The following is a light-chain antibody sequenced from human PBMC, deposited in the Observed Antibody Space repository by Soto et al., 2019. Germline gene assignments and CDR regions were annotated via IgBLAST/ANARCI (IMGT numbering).Light chain of an antibody. J-gene: IGKJ3*01. V-gene: IGKV3-20*01. Sequence: ESVLTQSPGTLSMSPGERATLSCRASQSVSSSYSAWYQQKPGQAPRLLIYGASRRATGILDMFSGSGSGTDFTLTISRLEPEDFAVYYCQQFGSSPFTFGPGTKVDIK. CDR1: QSVSSSY. CDR2: GAS. CDR3: QQFGSSPFT.